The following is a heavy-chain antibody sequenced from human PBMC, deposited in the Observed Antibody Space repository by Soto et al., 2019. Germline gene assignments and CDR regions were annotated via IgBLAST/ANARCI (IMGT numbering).Heavy chain of an antibody. D-gene: IGHD3-22*01. J-gene: IGHJ6*02. Sequence: QVQLVQSGAEVKKPGSSVKVSCKASGGTFSSYAISWVRQAPGQGLEWMGGIIPIFGTANYAQKFQGRVTITADESTSTVYMELSSLRPEDTAVYYCARTLHDSSGYYYYYYGMDVWGQGTTVTVSS. CDR2: IIPIFGTA. CDR3: ARTLHDSSGYYYYYYGMDV. V-gene: IGHV1-69*01. CDR1: GGTFSSYA.